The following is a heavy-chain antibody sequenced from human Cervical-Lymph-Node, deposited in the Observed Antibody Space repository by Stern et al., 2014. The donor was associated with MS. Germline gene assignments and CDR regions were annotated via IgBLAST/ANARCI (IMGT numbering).Heavy chain of an antibody. CDR3: ARDGTTYYDDVWGSYRYDY. CDR2: ITPMFGLA. J-gene: IGHJ4*02. V-gene: IGHV1-69*04. D-gene: IGHD3-16*02. CDR1: GGTFRSNT. Sequence: VQLVQSGAAVKKPGSSVKVSCKASGGTFRSNTIAWVRQAPGQGLEWMGRITPMFGLANYAQKCQGRVAITADRSTSTGYMELSSLRSEDTALYYCARDGTTYYDDVWGSYRYDYWGQGTLVTVSS.